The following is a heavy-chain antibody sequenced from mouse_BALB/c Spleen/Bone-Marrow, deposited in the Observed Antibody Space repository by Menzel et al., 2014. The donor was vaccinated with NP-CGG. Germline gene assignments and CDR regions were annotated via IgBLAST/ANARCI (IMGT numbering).Heavy chain of an antibody. D-gene: IGHD2-4*01. CDR2: VNVNGDRT. J-gene: IGHJ3*01. V-gene: IGHV5-6-3*01. Sequence: EVMLVESAGGLVQPGGSLKLSCAASGFTFSNYGMSWFRQTPDKRLEMIATVNVNGDRTYHPDSVKGRFTISRDNAKNTLSLQMSSLKSEDTAIYYCARVYDYSSWFAYWGQGTLVTVS. CDR3: ARVYDYSSWFAY. CDR1: GFTFSNYG.